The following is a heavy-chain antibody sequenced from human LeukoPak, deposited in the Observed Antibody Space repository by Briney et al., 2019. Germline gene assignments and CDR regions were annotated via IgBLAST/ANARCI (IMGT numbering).Heavy chain of an antibody. CDR2: ISYDGSNK. V-gene: IGHV3-30-3*01. Sequence: GGSLRLSCAASGFTFSSYAMHWVRQAPGKGLEWVAVISYDGSNKYYADSVKGRFTISRDNSKNTLYLQMNSLRAEDTAVYYCANGPLVVVTAIFDYWGQGTLVTVSS. J-gene: IGHJ4*02. D-gene: IGHD2-21*02. CDR3: ANGPLVVVTAIFDY. CDR1: GFTFSSYA.